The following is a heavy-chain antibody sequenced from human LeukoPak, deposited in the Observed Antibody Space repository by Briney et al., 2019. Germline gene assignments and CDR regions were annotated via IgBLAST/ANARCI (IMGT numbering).Heavy chain of an antibody. CDR1: GGSISSGGYY. CDR3: ASRSNGAYYYYGMDV. J-gene: IGHJ6*02. D-gene: IGHD4-17*01. CDR2: IYYSGST. V-gene: IGHV4-31*03. Sequence: PSQTLSLTCTVSGGSISSGGYYWSWIRQHPGKGLEWIGYIYYSGSTYYNPSLKSRVTISVDTSKNQFSLKLSSVTAADTAVYYCASRSNGAYYYYGMDVWGQGTTVTVSS.